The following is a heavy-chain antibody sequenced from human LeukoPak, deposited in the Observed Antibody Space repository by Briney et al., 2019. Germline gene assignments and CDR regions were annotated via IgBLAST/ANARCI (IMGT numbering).Heavy chain of an antibody. D-gene: IGHD2-15*01. J-gene: IGHJ4*02. CDR3: AGPIDHCSGGSCYFDY. CDR2: INPSGGST. CDR1: GYTFTSYY. V-gene: IGHV1-46*01. Sequence: ASVKVSCKASGYTFTSYYMHWVRQAPGQGLEWMGIINPSGGSTSYAQKFQGRVTMTRDTSTSTVYMELSSLRSEDTAVYYCAGPIDHCSGGSCYFDYWGQGTLVTVSS.